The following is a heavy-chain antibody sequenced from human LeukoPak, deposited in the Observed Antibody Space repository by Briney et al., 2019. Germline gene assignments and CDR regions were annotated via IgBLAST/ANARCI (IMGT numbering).Heavy chain of an antibody. D-gene: IGHD3-16*02. J-gene: IGHJ4*02. Sequence: SETLSLTCTVSGDSISSGYYWGWIRQPPGKGLEWIASVYHSGSTYYNPSLKSRVTISVDTSKNQFSLKRSSVTAADTAVYYCARHTFDYVWGSYRLFDYWGQGTLVTVSS. CDR3: ARHTFDYVWGSYRLFDY. CDR1: GDSISSGYY. CDR2: VYHSGST. V-gene: IGHV4-38-2*02.